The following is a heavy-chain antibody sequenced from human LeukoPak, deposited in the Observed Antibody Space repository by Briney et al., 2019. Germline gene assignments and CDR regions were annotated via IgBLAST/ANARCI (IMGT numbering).Heavy chain of an antibody. J-gene: IGHJ4*02. CDR3: ASFPRGITMVRGVLR. D-gene: IGHD3-10*01. Sequence: ASVKVSCKASGYTFTGYYMHWVRQAPGQGLEWMGWINPNSGGTNYAQKFQGRVTMTRDTSISTAYMELSRLRSDDTAVYYCASFPRGITMVRGVLRWGQGTLVTVSS. CDR1: GYTFTGYY. CDR2: INPNSGGT. V-gene: IGHV1-2*02.